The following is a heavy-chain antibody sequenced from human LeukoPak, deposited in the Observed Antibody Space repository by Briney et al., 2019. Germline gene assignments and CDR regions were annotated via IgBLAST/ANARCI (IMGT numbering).Heavy chain of an antibody. V-gene: IGHV4-38-2*02. CDR3: SRDPRVPAANY. D-gene: IGHD2-2*01. CDR2: INHSGST. J-gene: IGHJ3*01. CDR1: GYSISSGYY. Sequence: SETLSLTCAVSGYSISSGYYWGWIRQPPGKGLEWIGEINHSGSTNYNPSLKSRVTISVDTSKNQFSLKLSSVTAADTAVYYCSRDPRVPAANYWGQGTMVTVSS.